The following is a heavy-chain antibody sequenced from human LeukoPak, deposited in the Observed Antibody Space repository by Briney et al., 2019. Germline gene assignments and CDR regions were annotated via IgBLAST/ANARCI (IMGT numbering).Heavy chain of an antibody. CDR2: ISAYNGNT. CDR3: ARLSGYSYGVHFDY. Sequence: ASVKVSCKASGYTFTSYGISWVRQAPGRGLEWIGWISAYNGNTNYAQKLQGRVTMTTDTSTSTAYMELRSLRSDDTAVYYCARLSGYSYGVHFDYWGQGTLVTVSS. CDR1: GYTFTSYG. J-gene: IGHJ4*02. D-gene: IGHD5-18*01. V-gene: IGHV1-18*01.